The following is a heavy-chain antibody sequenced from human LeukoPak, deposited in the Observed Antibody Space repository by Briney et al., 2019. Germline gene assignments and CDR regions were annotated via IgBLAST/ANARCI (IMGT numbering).Heavy chain of an antibody. CDR1: GGSISSYY. CDR2: IYYSGST. J-gene: IGHJ3*02. Sequence: SETLSLTCTVSGGSISSYYWSWIRQPPGKGLEWIGYIYYSGSTNYNPSFKSRVTISVDTSKNQFSLKLSSVTAADTAVYYCARAPKLRYFDWSPNAFDIWGQGTMVTVSS. D-gene: IGHD3-9*01. CDR3: ARAPKLRYFDWSPNAFDI. V-gene: IGHV4-59*01.